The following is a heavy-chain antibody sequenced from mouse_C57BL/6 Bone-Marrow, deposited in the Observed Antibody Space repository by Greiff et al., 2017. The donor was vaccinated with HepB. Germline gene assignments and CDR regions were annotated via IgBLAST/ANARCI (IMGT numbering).Heavy chain of an antibody. CDR3: ARADYGNPYYYAMDY. V-gene: IGHV3-6*01. Sequence: VQLKESGPGLVKPSQSLSLTCSVTGYSITSGYYWNWIRQFPGNKLEWMGYISYDGSNNYNPSLKNRISITRDTSKNQFFLKLNSVTTEDTATYYCARADYGNPYYYAMDYWGQGTSVTVSS. J-gene: IGHJ4*01. D-gene: IGHD2-1*01. CDR1: GYSITSGYY. CDR2: ISYDGSN.